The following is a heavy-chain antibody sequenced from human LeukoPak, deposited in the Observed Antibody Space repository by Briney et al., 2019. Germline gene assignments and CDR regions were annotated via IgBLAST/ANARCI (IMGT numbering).Heavy chain of an antibody. CDR2: IVSSGDST. Sequence: GGSLRLSCAASGFTFSSYAMSWVRQAPGKGLEWVSAIVSSGDSTYYADSVKGRFTISRDNSKNTLYLQMNSLRAEDTAVYYCAKDDYYDTSGYRDWGQGTLVTVSS. V-gene: IGHV3-23*01. D-gene: IGHD3-22*01. CDR3: AKDDYYDTSGYRD. CDR1: GFTFSSYA. J-gene: IGHJ4*02.